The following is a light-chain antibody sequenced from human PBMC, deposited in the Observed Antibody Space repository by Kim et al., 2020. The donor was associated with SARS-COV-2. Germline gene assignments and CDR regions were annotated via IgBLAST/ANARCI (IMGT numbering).Light chain of an antibody. CDR2: KAS. Sequence: DIQMTQSPYTLSASVGDRVTITCRASQSISSWLAWYQQNPGKAPKLLIYKASSLESGVPSRFSGSGSGKEFTLTISSLQPDDFATYYRQQYHSYPYTFGQGTKL. CDR1: QSISSW. V-gene: IGKV1-5*03. J-gene: IGKJ2*01. CDR3: QQYHSYPYT.